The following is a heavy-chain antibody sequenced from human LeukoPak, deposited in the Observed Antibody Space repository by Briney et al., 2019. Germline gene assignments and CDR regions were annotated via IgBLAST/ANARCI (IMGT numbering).Heavy chain of an antibody. J-gene: IGHJ4*02. Sequence: SETLSLTCTVSGGSISSYYWSWIRQPAGKGLEWIRRIYSSGSTNYNPSLKSRVTIPVDKSKNQFSLKLSSVTAADTAVYYCAKDRGRIAAAGTFDYWGQGTLVTVSS. V-gene: IGHV4-4*07. CDR3: AKDRGRIAAAGTFDY. CDR1: GGSISSYY. D-gene: IGHD6-13*01. CDR2: IYSSGST.